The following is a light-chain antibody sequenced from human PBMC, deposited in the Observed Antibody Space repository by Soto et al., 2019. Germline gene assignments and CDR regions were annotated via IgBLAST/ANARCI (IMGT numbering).Light chain of an antibody. Sequence: QSALTQPPSVSGSPGQSVTISCTGTSSDIGPHYRVSWYHQSPGTAPKLLIYAVSDRPSGVPDRFSGSKSYNTASLAISGLRAEDEGYYYCSSYTGSDTLIFGGGTKLTVL. CDR3: SSYTGSDTLI. CDR2: AVS. J-gene: IGLJ2*01. V-gene: IGLV2-18*02. CDR1: SSDIGPHYR.